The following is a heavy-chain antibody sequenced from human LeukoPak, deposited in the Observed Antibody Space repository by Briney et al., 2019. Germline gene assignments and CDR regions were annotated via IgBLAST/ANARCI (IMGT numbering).Heavy chain of an antibody. V-gene: IGHV4-34*01. CDR1: GGSFSGYY. Sequence: PWETLSLTCAVYGGSFSGYYWSWIRQPPGKGLEWIGEINHSGSTNYNPSLKSRVTISVDTSKNQFSLKLSSVTAADTAVYYCARARAAVYYYYMDVWGKGTTVTVSS. CDR3: ARARAAVYYYYMDV. D-gene: IGHD6-13*01. J-gene: IGHJ6*03. CDR2: INHSGST.